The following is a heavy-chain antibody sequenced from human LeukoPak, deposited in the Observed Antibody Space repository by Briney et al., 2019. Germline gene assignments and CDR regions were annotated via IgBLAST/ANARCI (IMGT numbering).Heavy chain of an antibody. Sequence: ASVKVSCKASGYSFTRYFIHWVRQAPGQGLEWMGIIIPSDGSTSYAQKFQGRVTMTRDTSTSTVYMELSSLRSEDMAVYYCARVGGGSSWYYFDYWGQGTLVTVSS. V-gene: IGHV1-46*01. CDR1: GYSFTRYF. J-gene: IGHJ4*02. CDR3: ARVGGGSSWYYFDY. D-gene: IGHD6-13*01. CDR2: IIPSDGST.